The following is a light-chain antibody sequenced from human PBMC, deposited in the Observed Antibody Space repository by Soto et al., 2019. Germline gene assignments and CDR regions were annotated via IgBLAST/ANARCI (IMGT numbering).Light chain of an antibody. CDR3: SSYTSSSTS. J-gene: IGLJ1*01. CDR2: DVS. CDR1: SSDVGGYNY. V-gene: IGLV2-14*01. Sequence: QSVLTQPASVSGSTGQWITISCTGTSSDVGGYNYVSWYQQHPGKAPKLMIYDVSNRPSGVSNRFSGSKSGNTASLTISGLQAEDEADYYCSSYTSSSTSFGTGTKVTVL.